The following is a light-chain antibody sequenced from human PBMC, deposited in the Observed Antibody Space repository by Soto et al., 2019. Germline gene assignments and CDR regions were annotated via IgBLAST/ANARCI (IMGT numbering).Light chain of an antibody. V-gene: IGLV2-14*01. Sequence: QSVLAQPASVSGSAGQSITISCSGTMRDVGAYNLVSWYQQHPGTAPKLIIYEVRNRPSGISSRFSGSRSGNTASLTISGLQSEDEGAYYCSAYTPRSTLVFGGGTKVTVL. CDR3: SAYTPRSTLV. J-gene: IGLJ3*02. CDR2: EVR. CDR1: MRDVGAYNL.